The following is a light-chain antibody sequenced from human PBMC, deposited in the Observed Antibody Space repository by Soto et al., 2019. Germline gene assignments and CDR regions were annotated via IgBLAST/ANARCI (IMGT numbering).Light chain of an antibody. CDR2: ANS. V-gene: IGLV3-21*02. CDR3: HVWDSGSAHHV. Sequence: SYELTQPPSVSVAPGQTARITCEGSNIGSKSVHWYQQKPGQAPMMVVCANSDRPSGIPERFSGSNSANTATLTISRVEAGDEADYYCHVWDSGSAHHVFGTGTKVTVL. J-gene: IGLJ1*01. CDR1: NIGSKS.